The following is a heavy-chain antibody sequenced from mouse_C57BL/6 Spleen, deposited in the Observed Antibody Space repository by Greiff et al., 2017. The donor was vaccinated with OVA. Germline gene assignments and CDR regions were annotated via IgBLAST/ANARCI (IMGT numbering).Heavy chain of an antibody. CDR2: INPYNGGT. CDR3: ARSDYYGSSYRDYFDY. Sequence: VQLQQSGPVLVKPGASVQMSCKASGYTFTDYYMNWVKQSHGKSLEWIGVINPYNGGTSYNQKFKGKATLTVDKSSSTAYMELNSLPSGDSAVYYCARSDYYGSSYRDYFDYWGQGTTLTVSS. CDR1: GYTFTDYY. V-gene: IGHV1-19*01. J-gene: IGHJ2*01. D-gene: IGHD1-1*01.